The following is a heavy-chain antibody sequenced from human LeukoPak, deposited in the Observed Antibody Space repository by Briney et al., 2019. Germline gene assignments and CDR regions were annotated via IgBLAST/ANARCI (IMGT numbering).Heavy chain of an antibody. Sequence: GGSLRLSCAASGFTFSSYWMSWVRQAPGKGLEWVANINHDGSEKYYVASVKGRFTISKDNAKNSLYLQMNSLRTEDTAVYCCVRGRGGYVKYKTFDYWGQRNLVTVSS. V-gene: IGHV3-7*01. J-gene: IGHJ4*02. CDR3: VRGRGGYVKYKTFDY. D-gene: IGHD5-12*01. CDR2: INHDGSEK. CDR1: GFTFSSYW.